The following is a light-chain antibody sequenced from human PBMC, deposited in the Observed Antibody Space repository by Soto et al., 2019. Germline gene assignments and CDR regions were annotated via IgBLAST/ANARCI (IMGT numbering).Light chain of an antibody. V-gene: IGLV2-8*01. J-gene: IGLJ2*01. CDR2: EVN. CDR1: FSDVGGYKF. Sequence: QSALTQPPSASGSPGQSVTISCTGTFSDVGGYKFVSWYQQHPGKVPKLMIYEVNKRPSGVPDRLSGSKSGNTASLTVSGLQAEDEADYYCSSYEGSNNLLFGGGTKLTVL. CDR3: SSYEGSNNLL.